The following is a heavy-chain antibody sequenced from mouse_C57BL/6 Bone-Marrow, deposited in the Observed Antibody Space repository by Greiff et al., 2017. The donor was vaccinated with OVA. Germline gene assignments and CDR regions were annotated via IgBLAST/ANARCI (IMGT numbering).Heavy chain of an antibody. Sequence: QVQLQQSGAELVRPGASVTLSCKASGYTFTDYEMHWVKQTPVHGLEWIGAIDPETGGTAYNQKFKGKAILTADKSSSTAYMELRSLTSEDSAVYYCTRADGYYLLFAYWGQGTLVTVSA. J-gene: IGHJ3*01. CDR2: IDPETGGT. CDR3: TRADGYYLLFAY. CDR1: GYTFTDYE. D-gene: IGHD2-3*01. V-gene: IGHV1-15*01.